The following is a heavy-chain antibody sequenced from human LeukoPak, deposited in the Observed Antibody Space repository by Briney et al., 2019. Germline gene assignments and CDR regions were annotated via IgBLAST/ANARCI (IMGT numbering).Heavy chain of an antibody. V-gene: IGHV1-69*04. Sequence: ASVKVSCKASGGTFSSYAISWVRQAPGQGLEWMGRIIPILGIANYAQKFQGRVTITADKSTSTAYMELSSLRSEDTAVYYCARGYGTTTVPFDYWGQGTLDTVSS. CDR3: ARGYGTTTVPFDY. J-gene: IGHJ4*02. CDR2: IIPILGIA. D-gene: IGHD4-17*01. CDR1: GGTFSSYA.